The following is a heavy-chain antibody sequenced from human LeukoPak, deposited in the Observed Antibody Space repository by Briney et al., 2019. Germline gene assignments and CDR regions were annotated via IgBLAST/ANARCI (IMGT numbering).Heavy chain of an antibody. CDR3: ARGNYYDSSGTFDY. CDR1: GYTFTSYG. CDR2: ISAYNGDT. J-gene: IGHJ4*02. D-gene: IGHD3-22*01. Sequence: ASVKVSCKASGYTFTSYGITWVRQAPGQGLEWMGYISAYNGDTDYAQKFQGRVTITADKSTSTAYMELSSLRSEDTAVYYCARGNYYDSSGTFDYWGQGTLVTVSS. V-gene: IGHV1-18*04.